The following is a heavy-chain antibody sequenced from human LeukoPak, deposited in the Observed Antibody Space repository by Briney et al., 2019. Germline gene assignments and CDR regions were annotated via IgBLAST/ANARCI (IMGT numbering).Heavy chain of an antibody. V-gene: IGHV1-69*04. CDR3: ARDFGIAVAGNWFDP. J-gene: IGHJ5*02. CDR2: IIPILGIA. Sequence: SVKVSCKASGGTFSSYAISWVRQAPGQGLEWMGRIIPILGIANCAQKFQGRVTITADKSTSTAYMELSSLRSEDTAVYYCARDFGIAVAGNWFDPWGQGTLVTVSS. CDR1: GGTFSSYA. D-gene: IGHD6-19*01.